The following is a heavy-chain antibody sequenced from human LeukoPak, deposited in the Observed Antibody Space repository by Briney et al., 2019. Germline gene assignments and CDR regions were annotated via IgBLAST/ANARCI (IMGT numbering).Heavy chain of an antibody. J-gene: IGHJ3*02. V-gene: IGHV4-4*07. CDR1: GGSISNYY. CDR3: ARDWCYYDSSGYDAFDI. D-gene: IGHD3-22*01. Sequence: SETLSLACTVSGGSISNYYWSWIRQPAGKGLEWIGRTYTSGSTNYNPSLKSRVTMSVDTSKNQFSLKLSSVTAADTAVYYCARDWCYYDSSGYDAFDIWGQGTTVTVSS. CDR2: TYTSGST.